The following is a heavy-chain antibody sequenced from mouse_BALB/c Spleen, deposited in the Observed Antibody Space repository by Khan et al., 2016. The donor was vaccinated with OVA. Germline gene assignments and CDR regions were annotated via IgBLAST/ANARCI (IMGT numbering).Heavy chain of an antibody. Sequence: EVQLVESGGGLVQPGGSRKLSCAASGFTFRDYGMAWVRQAPGKGPEWVAFISDLAYTIYYADTVTGRFTISREHAKNTLYLEMRSLRSEDTAMYYCARGGGTAPFAYWGLGTLVTVSA. CDR1: GFTFRDYG. D-gene: IGHD1-2*01. CDR2: ISDLAYTI. V-gene: IGHV5-15*02. CDR3: ARGGGTAPFAY. J-gene: IGHJ3*01.